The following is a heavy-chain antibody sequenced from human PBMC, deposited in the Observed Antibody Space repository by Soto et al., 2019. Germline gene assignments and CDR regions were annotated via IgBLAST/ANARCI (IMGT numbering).Heavy chain of an antibody. CDR2: ISSYNGNT. CDR1: GYSFSNYG. Sequence: QVQLVQSGAEVKKPGASVKVSCKASGYSFSNYGINWVRQAPGQGLEWMGWISSYNGNTKYAQKLQGRVTMTTDTSTNTAYMELMSLRSDDTAVYYCARGTGTTSEDSLFDYWGQGTLVTVSS. CDR3: ARGTGTTSEDSLFDY. V-gene: IGHV1-18*01. J-gene: IGHJ4*02. D-gene: IGHD1-1*01.